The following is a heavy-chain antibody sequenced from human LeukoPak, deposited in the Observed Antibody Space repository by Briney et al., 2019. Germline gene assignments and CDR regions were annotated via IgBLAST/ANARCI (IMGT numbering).Heavy chain of an antibody. CDR1: GYTFTSYD. V-gene: IGHV1-8*03. J-gene: IGHJ4*02. D-gene: IGHD3-10*01. CDR2: MNPNSGNT. Sequence: ASVKVSCKASGYTFTSYDIDWVRQATGQGLEWMGWMNPNSGNTGYAQKFQVRVTITRNTSISTAYMELSSLRSEDTAVYYCARDPLWFGESGVDYWGQGTLVTVSS. CDR3: ARDPLWFGESGVDY.